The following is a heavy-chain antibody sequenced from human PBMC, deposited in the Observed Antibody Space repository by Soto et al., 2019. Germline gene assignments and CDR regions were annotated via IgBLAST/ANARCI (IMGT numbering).Heavy chain of an antibody. V-gene: IGHV2-5*02. J-gene: IGHJ4*02. Sequence: QITLKESGPTLVKPTQTLTLTCTFSGFSLSTSGVGVGWIRQPPGKALEWLAVIYWDDDKRYSPSLKSRLTIXKYXSKNQVVLTMTNMDPVDTATYYCARTFYGGNSFDYWGQGTLVTVSS. CDR1: GFSLSTSGVG. D-gene: IGHD4-17*01. CDR3: ARTFYGGNSFDY. CDR2: IYWDDDK.